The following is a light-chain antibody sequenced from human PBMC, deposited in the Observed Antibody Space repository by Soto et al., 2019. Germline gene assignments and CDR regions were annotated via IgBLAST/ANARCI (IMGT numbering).Light chain of an antibody. CDR1: QSVSGW. CDR3: QQSYSTPQT. V-gene: IGKV1-39*01. J-gene: IGKJ1*01. CDR2: AAS. Sequence: IEMTQSPSTLPASVGDRVTIPCRASQSVSGWLAWYQQKPGEAPKFLIYAASSLQSGVPSRFSGSGSGTDFTLTISSLQPEDFATYYCQQSYSTPQTFGQGTKVDIK.